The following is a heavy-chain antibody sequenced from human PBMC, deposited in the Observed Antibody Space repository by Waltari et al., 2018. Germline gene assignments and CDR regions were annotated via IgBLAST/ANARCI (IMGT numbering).Heavy chain of an antibody. V-gene: IGHV3-30-3*01. J-gene: IGHJ4*02. CDR2: ISYDGSNK. Sequence: QVQLVESGGGVVQPGRSLRLSCAASGFPFSSYAMHWVRQAPGKGLEWVAVISYDGSNKYYADSVKGRFTISRDNSKNTLYLQMNSLRAEDTAVYYCARDGTMVRGVIRHYFDYWGQGTLVTVSS. D-gene: IGHD3-10*01. CDR1: GFPFSSYA. CDR3: ARDGTMVRGVIRHYFDY.